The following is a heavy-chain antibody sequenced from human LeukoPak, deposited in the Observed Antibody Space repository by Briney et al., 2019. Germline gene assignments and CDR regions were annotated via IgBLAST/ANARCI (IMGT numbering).Heavy chain of an antibody. Sequence: GASVKVSCKASGYTFTGHFMHWVRQAPGQGLEWMGWISAYNGNTNYAQKLQGRVTMTTDTSTSTAYMELRSLRSDDTAVYYCARDRSSGSYYLDYWGQGTLVTVSS. V-gene: IGHV1-18*04. CDR1: GYTFTGHF. J-gene: IGHJ4*02. CDR3: ARDRSSGSYYLDY. CDR2: ISAYNGNT. D-gene: IGHD1-26*01.